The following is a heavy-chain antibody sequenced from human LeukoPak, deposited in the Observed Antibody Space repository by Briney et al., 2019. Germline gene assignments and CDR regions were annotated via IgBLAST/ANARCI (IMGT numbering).Heavy chain of an antibody. J-gene: IGHJ4*02. D-gene: IGHD4-17*01. CDR1: GYTFTSYD. Sequence: ASVKVSCKASGYTFTSYDINWVRQTTGQGLEWMGWMNPNSGNTGYAQKFQGRITMTRATSMSTAYMELNSLRSEDTAVYYCARALSTTAPGDYWGQGTLVTVSS. CDR3: ARALSTTAPGDY. CDR2: MNPNSGNT. V-gene: IGHV1-8*01.